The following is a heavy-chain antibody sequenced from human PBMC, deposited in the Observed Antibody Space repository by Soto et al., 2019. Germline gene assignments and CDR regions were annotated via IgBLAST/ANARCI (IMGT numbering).Heavy chain of an antibody. CDR2: LYYGRSA. Sequence: QVQLQESGPGLVKPSETLSLTCAVSGDSISSYYCMWIRQPPGKGLESIGYLYYGRSANYNPSLKSRVTLSGHTSTTQCSLTLSSMTAADTAVYYCALRSMAVVPEYWGQGTLVTVSS. CDR3: ALRSMAVVPEY. J-gene: IGHJ4*02. D-gene: IGHD3-22*01. CDR1: GDSISSYY. V-gene: IGHV4-59*01.